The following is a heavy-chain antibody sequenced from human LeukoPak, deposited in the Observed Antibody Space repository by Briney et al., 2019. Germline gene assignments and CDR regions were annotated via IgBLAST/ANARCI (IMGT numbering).Heavy chain of an antibody. CDR1: GGSFSGYY. J-gene: IGHJ4*02. CDR2: INHSGST. CDR3: ARHPRDFWRASDY. D-gene: IGHD3-3*01. Sequence: SETLSLTCAVYGGSFSGYYWSWIRQPPGKGLEWIWEINHSGSTNYNPSLKSRVTISVDTSKNQFSLKLSSVTAADTAVYYCARHPRDFWRASDYWGQGTLVTVSS. V-gene: IGHV4-34*01.